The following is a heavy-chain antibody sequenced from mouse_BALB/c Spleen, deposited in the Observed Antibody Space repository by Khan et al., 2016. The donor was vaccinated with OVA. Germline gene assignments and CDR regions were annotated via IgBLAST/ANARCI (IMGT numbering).Heavy chain of an antibody. CDR2: ISYSGVT. CDR1: GYSITSGYA. V-gene: IGHV3-2*02. J-gene: IGHJ2*01. Sequence: EVQLQESGPGLVKPSQSLSLTCTVTGYSITSGYAWNWIRQFPGNKLEWMGYISYSGVTSYTPSLKSRISITRDTSKNQFFLQLNSVTTEETATDYCARRNYYGYYFDYWGQGTTLTVSS. D-gene: IGHD1-1*01. CDR3: ARRNYYGYYFDY.